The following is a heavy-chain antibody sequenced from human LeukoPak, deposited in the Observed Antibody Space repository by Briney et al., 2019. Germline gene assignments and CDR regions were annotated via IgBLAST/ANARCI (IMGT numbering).Heavy chain of an antibody. J-gene: IGHJ4*02. V-gene: IGHV3-23*01. CDR1: GFTFSDYA. Sequence: GGSLRLSCTASGFTFSDYAMSWVRQAPGEGLEWVSSISDNGGGTYYADSVKGRFTISRDNSKNTLYLQMNSLRAEDTAVYYCARESDYYFDYWGQGTLVTVSS. CDR3: ARESDYYFDY. CDR2: ISDNGGGT.